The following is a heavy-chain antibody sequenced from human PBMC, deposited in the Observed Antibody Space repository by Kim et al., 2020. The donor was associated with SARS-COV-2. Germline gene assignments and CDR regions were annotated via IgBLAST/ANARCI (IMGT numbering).Heavy chain of an antibody. CDR3: ATKISCVTYYYYYWMDV. Sequence: GGSLRLSCAASGFTFSSYGMHWVRQAPGKGLEWVAVIWYDGSSIYYADSVKGRFTISRDNAKNTLYLQMNSLRAEDTAVYYCATKISCVTYYYYYWMDV. CDR2: IWYDGSSI. V-gene: IGHV3-33*03. CDR1: GFTFSSYG. D-gene: IGHD2-21*01. J-gene: IGHJ6*01.